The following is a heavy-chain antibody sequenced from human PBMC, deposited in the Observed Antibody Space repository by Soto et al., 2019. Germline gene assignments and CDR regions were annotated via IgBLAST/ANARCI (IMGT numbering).Heavy chain of an antibody. CDR2: IIPIFGTA. V-gene: IGHV1-69*13. CDR3: ARRLWLTGTTDAFDI. D-gene: IGHD1-20*01. Sequence: QVQLVQSGAEVKKPGASVKVSCKASGYTFTSYGISWVRQAPGQGLEWMGWIIPIFGTANYAQKFQGRVTITADESTSTAYMELSSLRSEDTAVYYCARRLWLTGTTDAFDIWGQGTMVTVSS. J-gene: IGHJ3*02. CDR1: GYTFTSYG.